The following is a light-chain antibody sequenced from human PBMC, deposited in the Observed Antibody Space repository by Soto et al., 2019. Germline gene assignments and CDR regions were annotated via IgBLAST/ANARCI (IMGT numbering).Light chain of an antibody. CDR3: QQLNSYRSFT. CDR2: AAS. Sequence: IQLTQSPSSLSASVGDRVTITCRASQGISSYLAWYQQKPGKAPKLLIYAASTLQSGVPSRFSGSGSGTDFTLTISSLQPEDFATYYCQQLNSYRSFTFGPGTKVDIK. V-gene: IGKV1-9*01. CDR1: QGISSY. J-gene: IGKJ3*01.